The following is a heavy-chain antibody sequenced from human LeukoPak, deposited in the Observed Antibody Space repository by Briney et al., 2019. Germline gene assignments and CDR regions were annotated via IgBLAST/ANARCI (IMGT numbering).Heavy chain of an antibody. CDR2: LSGSGGST. J-gene: IGHJ5*02. Sequence: AGGSLRLSCAASGFTFSSYAMSWVRQAPGKGLEWVSALSGSGGSTYYADSVKGRFTISRDNSKNTLYLQMNSLRAEDTAVYYCAKDWSSRFGESNWFDPWGQGTLVTVSS. V-gene: IGHV3-23*01. CDR3: AKDWSSRFGESNWFDP. D-gene: IGHD3-10*01. CDR1: GFTFSSYA.